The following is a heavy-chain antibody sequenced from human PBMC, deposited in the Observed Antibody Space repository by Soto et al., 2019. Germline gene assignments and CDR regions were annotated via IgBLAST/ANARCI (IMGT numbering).Heavy chain of an antibody. D-gene: IGHD3-3*02. CDR2: IYYSGST. V-gene: IGHV4-59*08. Sequence: QVQLQESGPGLVKPSETLSLTCTVSGGSISSYYWSWIRQPPGKGLEWIGYIYYSGSTNYNPSLKSRVTISVDTSKNQFSLKLSSVTAADTAVYYCARSFNRSNAFDYWGQGTLVTVSS. CDR3: ARSFNRSNAFDY. J-gene: IGHJ4*02. CDR1: GGSISSYY.